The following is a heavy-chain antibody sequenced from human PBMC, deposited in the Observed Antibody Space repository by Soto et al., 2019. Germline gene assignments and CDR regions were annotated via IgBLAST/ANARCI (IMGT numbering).Heavy chain of an antibody. J-gene: IGHJ5*02. CDR3: VRRHVSATGIDWFDP. Sequence: ASVKVSCKASGYTFTSYGIHWVRQAPGQRLEWMGWINAANGDTKYSPKFQGRVTITRDTSASTAYMELSSLRSEDTAVYYCVRRHVSATGIDWFDPWGQGTPVTVSS. D-gene: IGHD6-13*01. CDR1: GYTFTSYG. CDR2: INAANGDT. V-gene: IGHV1-3*01.